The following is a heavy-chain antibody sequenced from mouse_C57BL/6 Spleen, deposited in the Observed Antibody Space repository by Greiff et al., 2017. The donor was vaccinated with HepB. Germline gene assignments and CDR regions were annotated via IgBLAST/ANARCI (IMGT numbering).Heavy chain of an antibody. V-gene: IGHV5-16*01. Sequence: EVKLMESEGGLVQPGSSMKLSCTASGFTFSDYYMAWVRQVPEKGLEWVANINYDGSSTYYLDSLKSRFIISRDNAKNILYLQMSSLKSEDTATYYCARVYYGSSYLDYWGQGTTLTVSS. D-gene: IGHD1-1*01. CDR3: ARVYYGSSYLDY. CDR2: INYDGSST. J-gene: IGHJ2*01. CDR1: GFTFSDYY.